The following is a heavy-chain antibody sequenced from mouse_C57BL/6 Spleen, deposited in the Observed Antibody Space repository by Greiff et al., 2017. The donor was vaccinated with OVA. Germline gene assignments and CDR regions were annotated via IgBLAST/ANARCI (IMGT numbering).Heavy chain of an antibody. CDR1: GFSLSTFGMG. J-gene: IGHJ4*01. CDR3: ARMDLTTVVATDYAMDY. CDR2: IWWDDDK. D-gene: IGHD1-1*01. Sequence: QVQLKESGPGILQPSQTLSLTCSFSGFSLSTFGMGVGWIRQPSGKGLEWLAHIWWDDDKYYTPALKSRLTISKDTSKNQVFRKIANVDTADTATYYCARMDLTTVVATDYAMDYWGQGTSVTVSS. V-gene: IGHV8-8*01.